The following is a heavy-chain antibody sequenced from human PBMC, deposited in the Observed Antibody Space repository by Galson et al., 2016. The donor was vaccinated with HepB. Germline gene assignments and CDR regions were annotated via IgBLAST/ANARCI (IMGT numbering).Heavy chain of an antibody. J-gene: IGHJ4*03. V-gene: IGHV1-2*02. CDR2: INPNSGST. Sequence: SCKASGYTFTGYYMHWVRQAPGQGLEWMGWINPNSGSTNYAQKFQGRVTMTKATSISTAYMELSRLRSDDTAVYYCIKWFGELLRPADFDYWGKGTAVTVSS. CDR3: IKWFGELLRPADFDY. D-gene: IGHD3-10*01. CDR1: GYTFTGYY.